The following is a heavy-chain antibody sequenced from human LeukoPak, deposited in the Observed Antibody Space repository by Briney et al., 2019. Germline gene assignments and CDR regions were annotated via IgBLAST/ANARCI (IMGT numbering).Heavy chain of an antibody. CDR2: ISAYNGNT. V-gene: IGHV1-18*01. CDR1: GYTFTSYG. CDR3: ASQSIAAAGDFDY. Sequence: ASVKVSCKASGYTFTSYGISWVRQAPGQGLEWMGWISAYNGNTNYAQKLQGRVTMTTDTSTSTAYTELRSLRSDDTAVYYCASQSIAAAGDFDYWGQGTLVTVSS. J-gene: IGHJ4*02. D-gene: IGHD6-13*01.